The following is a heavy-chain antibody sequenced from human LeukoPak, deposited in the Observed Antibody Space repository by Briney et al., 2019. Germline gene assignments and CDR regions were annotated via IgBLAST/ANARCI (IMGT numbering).Heavy chain of an antibody. D-gene: IGHD5-18*01. Sequence: SVNVSCKASGGTFSSYAISCVPQAPGQGLEWMGGIIPIFGTANYAQKFQGRVTITTDESTSTAYIKLSSLRSEDTAVYYCAIDGGYSYGYPGDYYYYYMDVWGKGTTVTVSS. J-gene: IGHJ6*03. CDR1: GGTFSSYA. V-gene: IGHV1-69*05. CDR3: AIDGGYSYGYPGDYYYYYMDV. CDR2: IIPIFGTA.